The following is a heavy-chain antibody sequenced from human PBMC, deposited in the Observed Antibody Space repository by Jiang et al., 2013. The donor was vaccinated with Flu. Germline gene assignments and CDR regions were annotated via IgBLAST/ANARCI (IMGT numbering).Heavy chain of an antibody. Sequence: GPGLVKPSETLSLTCTVSGGSISSYYWSWIRQPAGKGLEWIGRIFNSGSTNYNPSLKSRVTMSVDTSKNQFSLNLSSVTAADTAVYFCAGGNSSGWSDAFDIWGQGTMVTVSS. CDR1: GGSISSYY. D-gene: IGHD6-19*01. CDR3: AGGNSSGWSDAFDI. J-gene: IGHJ3*02. V-gene: IGHV4-4*07. CDR2: IFNSGST.